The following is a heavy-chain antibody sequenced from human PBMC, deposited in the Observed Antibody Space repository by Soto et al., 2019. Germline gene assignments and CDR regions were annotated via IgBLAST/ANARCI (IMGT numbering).Heavy chain of an antibody. CDR3: ARVAPYYDFWSGYESKANYMDV. CDR1: GYTFTSYG. CDR2: ISAYNGNT. D-gene: IGHD3-3*01. V-gene: IGHV1-18*01. J-gene: IGHJ6*03. Sequence: QVPLVQSGAEVKKPGASVKVSCKASGYTFTSYGISWVRQAPGQGLEWMGWISAYNGNTNYAQKLQGRVTMTTDTSTSTAYMELRSLRSDDTAVYYCARVAPYYDFWSGYESKANYMDVWGKGTTVTVSS.